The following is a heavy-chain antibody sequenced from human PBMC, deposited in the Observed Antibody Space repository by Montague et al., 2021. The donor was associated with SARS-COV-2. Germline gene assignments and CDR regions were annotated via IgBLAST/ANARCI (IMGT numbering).Heavy chain of an antibody. J-gene: IGHJ3*02. CDR2: IYYSGST. CDR1: GGSIGSGGYY. Sequence: TLSLTCTVSGGSIGSGGYYWSWIRQHPGKGLEWIGYIYYSGSTYYNPSLKSRVTISVDTPKNQFSLKLSSVTAADAAVYYCARARITMIVVVNAFDIWGQGTMVTVSS. V-gene: IGHV4-31*03. D-gene: IGHD3-22*01. CDR3: ARARITMIVVVNAFDI.